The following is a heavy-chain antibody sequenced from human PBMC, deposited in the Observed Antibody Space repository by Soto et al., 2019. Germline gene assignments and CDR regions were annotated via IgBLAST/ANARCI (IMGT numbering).Heavy chain of an antibody. V-gene: IGHV3-30*03. J-gene: IGHJ4*02. D-gene: IGHD2-8*02. Sequence: QVHLVESGGGVVQPERSLRLSCAVSGFTVSTYGMHWVRQAPGKGLEWVAVISRDGGTKFYADSVKGRFTISRDNSRNTLFLEMNSLRGDDMAVYYCTGEVASGYWGQGTLVTVSS. CDR1: GFTVSTYG. CDR2: ISRDGGTK. CDR3: TGEVASGY.